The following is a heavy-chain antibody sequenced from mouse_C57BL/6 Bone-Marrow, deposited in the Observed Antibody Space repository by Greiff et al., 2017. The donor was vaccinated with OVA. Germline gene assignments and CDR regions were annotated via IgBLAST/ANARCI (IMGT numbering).Heavy chain of an antibody. CDR2: ISDGGSYT. Sequence: EVMLVESGGGLVKPGGSLKLSCAASGFTFSSYAMSWVRQTPEKRLEWVATISDGGSYTYYPANVKGRFTISRDNAKNNLYLQMSHLKSEDTARYYCARGPRCPWYFDVWGTGTTVTVSS. CDR1: GFTFSSYA. CDR3: ARGPRCPWYFDV. V-gene: IGHV5-4*03. J-gene: IGHJ1*03.